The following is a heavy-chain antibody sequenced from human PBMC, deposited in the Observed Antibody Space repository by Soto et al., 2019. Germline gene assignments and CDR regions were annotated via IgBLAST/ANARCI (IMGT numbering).Heavy chain of an antibody. CDR3: ARHAAGGWVAYYYYGMDV. J-gene: IGHJ6*02. V-gene: IGHV5-51*01. Sequence: PGASLKISCRGSGYSFTSYWIGWVRQMPGKGLEWMGIIYPGDSDTRYSPSFQGQVTISADKSISTAYLQWSSLKASDTAMYYCARHAAGGWVAYYYYGMDVWGQGTTVTVSS. CDR1: GYSFTSYW. CDR2: IYPGDSDT. D-gene: IGHD5-12*01.